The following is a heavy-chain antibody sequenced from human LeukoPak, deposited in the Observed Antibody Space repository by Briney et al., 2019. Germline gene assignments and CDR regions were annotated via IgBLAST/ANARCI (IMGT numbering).Heavy chain of an antibody. V-gene: IGHV3-21*06. D-gene: IGHD7-27*01. Sequence: GGSLRLSCAASGFTFSTYSMNWVRQAPGKGLEWVASISSSSNDIYYADSLKGRFTISRDNAKNALYLQINSLRVEDTAVYYCAKDPWGSRVYWGQGTLATVSS. CDR3: AKDPWGSRVY. J-gene: IGHJ4*02. CDR2: ISSSSNDI. CDR1: GFTFSTYS.